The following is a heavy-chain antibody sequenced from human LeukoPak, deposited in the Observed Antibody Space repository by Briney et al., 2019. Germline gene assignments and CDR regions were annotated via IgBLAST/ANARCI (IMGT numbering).Heavy chain of an antibody. CDR2: ISSNGGST. CDR3: ATQTSGNYYYFAH. Sequence: GGSLRLSCSASGFTFSSYAMHWVRQAPGKGLEYVSAISSNGGSTYYADSVKGRFTISRDNSKNTLYLQMSSLRAEDTAVYYCATQTSGNYYYFAHWGQGTLVTVSS. CDR1: GFTFSSYA. J-gene: IGHJ4*02. V-gene: IGHV3-64D*06. D-gene: IGHD1-26*01.